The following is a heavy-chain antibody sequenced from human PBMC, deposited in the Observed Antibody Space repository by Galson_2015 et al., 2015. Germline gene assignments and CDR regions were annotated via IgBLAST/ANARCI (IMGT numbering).Heavy chain of an antibody. J-gene: IGHJ6*03. CDR1: GGTLSSYA. Sequence: SVKVSCKASGGTLSSYAISWVRQAPGQGLEWMGRIIPILGIANYAQKFQGRVTITADKSTSTAYMELSSLRSEDTAVYYCARERHYDFWSGYHYYSYYYMDVWGTGTTVPVSS. V-gene: IGHV1-69*04. CDR3: ARERHYDFWSGYHYYSYYYMDV. D-gene: IGHD3-3*01. CDR2: IIPILGIA.